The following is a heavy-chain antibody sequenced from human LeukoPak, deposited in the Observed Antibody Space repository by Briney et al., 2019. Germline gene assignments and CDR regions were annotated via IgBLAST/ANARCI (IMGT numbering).Heavy chain of an antibody. J-gene: IGHJ3*02. CDR3: ARGEGDYVWGSYRQGAFDI. CDR2: INHSGST. D-gene: IGHD3-16*02. Sequence: SETLSLTCAVYGGSFSGYYWSWIRQPPGKGLEWIGEINHSGSTNYNPSLKSRVTISVDTPKNQFSLKLSSVTAADTAVYYCARGEGDYVWGSYRQGAFDIWGQGTMVTVSS. V-gene: IGHV4-34*01. CDR1: GGSFSGYY.